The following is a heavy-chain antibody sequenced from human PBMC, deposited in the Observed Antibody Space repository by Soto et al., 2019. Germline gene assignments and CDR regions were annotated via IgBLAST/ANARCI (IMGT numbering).Heavy chain of an antibody. CDR1: GFSFSTFE. V-gene: IGHV3-23*01. D-gene: IGHD3-16*01. CDR2: ISDDSSRT. Sequence: EVQLLESGGGLVQPGGSLRLSCAASGFSFSTFEMSWVRQAPGRGLEWVSFISDDSSRTYYEDAVKGRFTIYRDNSQYTLYLQMDSLTAEDTAVYACVKGGWLDFWGQGTLVTVSS. CDR3: VKGGWLDF. J-gene: IGHJ5*01.